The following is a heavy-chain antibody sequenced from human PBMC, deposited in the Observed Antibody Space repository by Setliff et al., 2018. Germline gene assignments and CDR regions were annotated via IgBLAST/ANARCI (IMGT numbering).Heavy chain of an antibody. CDR1: GFTVSSNY. J-gene: IGHJ4*02. Sequence: PGESLKISCAASGFTVSSNYMNWVRQAPGKGLEWVSVIYSDGNTYYADSVKGRFTISRDNAKNSLYLQMNSPRAEDTAVYYCATYKRSSSFEYWGQGSLVTVSS. CDR2: IYSDGNT. D-gene: IGHD6-6*01. CDR3: ATYKRSSSFEY. V-gene: IGHV3-53*01.